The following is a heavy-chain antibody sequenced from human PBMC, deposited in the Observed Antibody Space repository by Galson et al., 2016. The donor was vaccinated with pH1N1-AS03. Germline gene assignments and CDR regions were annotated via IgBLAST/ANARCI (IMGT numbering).Heavy chain of an antibody. Sequence: SLRLSCAASGFTFGDYPLTWFRQAPGKGLEWVGFIRSKTYGGTTEYAASVKGQFTISRDDSKSIAYLQMNSLKTEDTAVYYCARARTSPGSLAGVGFDIWGQGTMVTVSS. CDR1: GFTFGDYP. V-gene: IGHV3-49*03. J-gene: IGHJ3*02. CDR2: IRSKTYGGTT. CDR3: ARARTSPGSLAGVGFDI.